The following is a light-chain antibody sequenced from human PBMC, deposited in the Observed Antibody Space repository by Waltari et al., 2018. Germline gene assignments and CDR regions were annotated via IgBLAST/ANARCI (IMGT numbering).Light chain of an antibody. CDR1: SLVHSNGNTF. Sequence: SLVHSNGNTFLNWFHQRPYQSPRRLMYLVSHRDSGVPARFSGSVSDTDLTLKINRVEAEYVGIYYCLQGTHLPPHTFGQGTKVEI. CDR3: LQGTHLPPHT. V-gene: IGKV2-30*02. CDR2: LVS. J-gene: IGKJ2*01.